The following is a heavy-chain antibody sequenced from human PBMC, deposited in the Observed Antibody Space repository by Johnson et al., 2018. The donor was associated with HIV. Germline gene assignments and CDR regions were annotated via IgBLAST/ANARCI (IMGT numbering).Heavy chain of an antibody. J-gene: IGHJ3*02. V-gene: IGHV3-11*04. CDR2: ITRSGCTL. CDR3: AKDLSGYSYGYGAFDI. CDR1: GFTFSDYY. Sequence: QVQLVESGGGLVKPGGSLRLSCAASGFTFSDYYISWIRQAPGTGLEWFSYITRSGCTLYYADTVKGRFTISRDNAKNSLYLQMNSLRAEDTAVYYCAKDLSGYSYGYGAFDIWGQGTMVTVSS. D-gene: IGHD5-18*01.